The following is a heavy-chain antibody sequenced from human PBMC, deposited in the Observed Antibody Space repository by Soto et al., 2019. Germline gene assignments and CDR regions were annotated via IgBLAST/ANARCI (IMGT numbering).Heavy chain of an antibody. J-gene: IGHJ3*01. CDR2: VHHTGNT. V-gene: IGHV4-30-2*01. Sequence: QVQLKESGSGLVKPAQTLSLTCAVSGGSITSGGFSWSWIRQPPGEGLEWIGYVHHTGNTDYHPCLGSRVTMSLDRSRNLFSLNLTSVTAADSATFYCAKECGGTCLDAFDVWGPGTTVIVSS. CDR3: AKECGGTCLDAFDV. CDR1: GGSITSGGFS. D-gene: IGHD2-15*01.